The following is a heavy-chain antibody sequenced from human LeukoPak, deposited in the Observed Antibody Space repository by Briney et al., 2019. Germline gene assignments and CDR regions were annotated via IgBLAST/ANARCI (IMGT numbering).Heavy chain of an antibody. CDR1: GDIFNSYS. Sequence: ASVKVSCKASGDIFNSYSVSWVRQAPGQGLEWMGGIVPMFGSASYAQSFQGRVTITTDQSTTIVYMELSGLTSEDTAVYYCARVGRSRGSLPNFYYYMDVWGRGTTVTVSS. D-gene: IGHD1-26*01. CDR3: ARVGRSRGSLPNFYYYMDV. J-gene: IGHJ6*03. V-gene: IGHV1-69*05. CDR2: IVPMFGSA.